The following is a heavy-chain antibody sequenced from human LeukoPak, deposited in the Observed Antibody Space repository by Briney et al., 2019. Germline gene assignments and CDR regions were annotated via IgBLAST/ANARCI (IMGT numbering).Heavy chain of an antibody. V-gene: IGHV4-34*01. CDR2: INHSGST. Sequence: PSETLSLTCAVYGGSFSGYYWSWIRQPPGKGLEWIGEINHSGSTNYNPSLKSRVTISVDTSKNQFSLKLSSVTAADTAVYYCARGTPAEYGSGSYYNNYWAQGTLVTVSS. D-gene: IGHD3-10*01. CDR1: GGSFSGYY. J-gene: IGHJ4*02. CDR3: ARGTPAEYGSGSYYNNY.